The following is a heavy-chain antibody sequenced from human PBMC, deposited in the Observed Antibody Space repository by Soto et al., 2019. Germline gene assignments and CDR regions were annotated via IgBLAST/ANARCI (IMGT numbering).Heavy chain of an antibody. J-gene: IGHJ4*02. CDR3: ARGKLSDYVWGSYRYHFDY. CDR1: GGSFTGYY. CDR2: INHSGST. Sequence: SETLSLTCAVYGGSFTGYYWSWIRQPPGKGLEWIGEINHSGSTNYNPSLKSRVTISVDTSKNQFSLKLSSVTAADTAVYYCARGKLSDYVWGSYRYHFDYWGQGTVVTVSS. V-gene: IGHV4-34*01. D-gene: IGHD3-16*02.